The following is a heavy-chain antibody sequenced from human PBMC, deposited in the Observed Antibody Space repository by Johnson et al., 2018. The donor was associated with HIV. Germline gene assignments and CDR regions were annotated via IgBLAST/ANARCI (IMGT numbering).Heavy chain of an antibody. CDR1: GFTFSSYG. J-gene: IGHJ3*02. CDR3: ATGLTIFGVVILDGFEI. V-gene: IGHV3-33*01. CDR2: IWKDGGST. D-gene: IGHD3-3*01. Sequence: QVQLVESGGGVVQPGRSLRVSCAASGFTFSSYGMHWVRQAPGKGLAWVAVIWKDGGSTYYANSVKGRFTISRDNSKNTLYLQLGSLRAEDMAVYYCATGLTIFGVVILDGFEIWGQGTMVNVSS.